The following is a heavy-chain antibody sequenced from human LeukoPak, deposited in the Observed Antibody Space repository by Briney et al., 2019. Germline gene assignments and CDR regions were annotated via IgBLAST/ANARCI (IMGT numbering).Heavy chain of an antibody. CDR3: ARVVFPLDFRSGSLSVHTVMYYFDY. CDR1: GYTFTGYY. Sequence: GASVKVSCKASGYTFTGYYMHWVRQAPGQGLEWMGWINPNSGGTNYAQKFQGRVTMTRDTSISTAYMELSRLRSDDTAVYYCARVVFPLDFRSGSLSVHTVMYYFDYWGQGTLVTVSS. J-gene: IGHJ4*02. D-gene: IGHD3-3*01. CDR2: INPNSGGT. V-gene: IGHV1-2*02.